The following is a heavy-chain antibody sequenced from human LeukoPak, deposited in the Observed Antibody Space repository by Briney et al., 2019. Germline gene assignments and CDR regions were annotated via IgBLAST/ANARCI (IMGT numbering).Heavy chain of an antibody. CDR3: ARGGGSSWYPSLFDY. CDR1: GGSISSGDYY. CDR2: IYYSGST. V-gene: IGHV4-30-4*08. Sequence: SETLSLTCTVSGGSISSGDYYWSWIRQPPGKGLEWIGYIYYSGSTYYNPSLKSRVTISVDTSKNQFSRKLSPVTAADTAVYYCARGGGSSWYPSLFDYWGQGTLVTVSS. J-gene: IGHJ4*02. D-gene: IGHD6-13*01.